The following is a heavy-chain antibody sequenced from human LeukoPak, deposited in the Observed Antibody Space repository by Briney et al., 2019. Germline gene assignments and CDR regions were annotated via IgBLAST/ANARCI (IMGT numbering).Heavy chain of an antibody. CDR3: ARPYSSSWYAFDY. Sequence: GSLRLSCEASGFTFSTYAMSWVRQAPGKGLEWVSGISVSGGTTYYADSVKGRFTISRDNSENTLYLQMSNLRAEDTAVYYCARPYSSSWYAFDYWGQGTLVTISS. D-gene: IGHD6-13*01. CDR2: ISVSGGTT. V-gene: IGHV3-23*01. CDR1: GFTFSTYA. J-gene: IGHJ4*02.